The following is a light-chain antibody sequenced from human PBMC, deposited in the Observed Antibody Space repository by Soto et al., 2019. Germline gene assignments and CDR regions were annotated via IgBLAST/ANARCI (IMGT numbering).Light chain of an antibody. Sequence: SALTQPRSVSGSPGQSVTISCTGSSSDVGAYNYVSWYQHNTGKAPKLLIYDVNKRPSGVPDRFSGSKFGNTASLTISGLQADDEANFYCCSHAGSYDYVLGNGTKLT. CDR3: CSHAGSYDYV. J-gene: IGLJ1*01. CDR2: DVN. V-gene: IGLV2-11*01. CDR1: SSDVGAYNY.